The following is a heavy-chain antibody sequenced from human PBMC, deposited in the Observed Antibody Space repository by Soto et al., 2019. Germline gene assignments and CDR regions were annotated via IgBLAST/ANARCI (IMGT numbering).Heavy chain of an antibody. D-gene: IGHD5-18*01. V-gene: IGHV2-70*04. CDR3: ARTRGYSYGMAYYFDY. Sequence: GPTLVNPTQTLTLTCTFSGFSLSTSGMRVSWIRQPPGKALEWLARIDWDDDKFYSTSLKTRLTISKDTSKNQVVLTMTNMDPVDTATYYCARTRGYSYGMAYYFDYWGQGTLVTVSS. J-gene: IGHJ4*02. CDR1: GFSLSTSGMR. CDR2: IDWDDDK.